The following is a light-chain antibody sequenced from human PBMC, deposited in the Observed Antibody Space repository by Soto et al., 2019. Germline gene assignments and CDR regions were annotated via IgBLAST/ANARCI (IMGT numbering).Light chain of an antibody. J-gene: IGKJ2*02. CDR2: AAS. Sequence: DIQMTQSPSSLSASVGDRVTITCRASQSISSYLNWYQQKPGKAPKLLIYAASSLQSGFPSRFTGSGSGTDFTLTISSLQPEDFATYYCQQNNSMPRTFGQGTKLEIK. V-gene: IGKV1-39*01. CDR1: QSISSY. CDR3: QQNNSMPRT.